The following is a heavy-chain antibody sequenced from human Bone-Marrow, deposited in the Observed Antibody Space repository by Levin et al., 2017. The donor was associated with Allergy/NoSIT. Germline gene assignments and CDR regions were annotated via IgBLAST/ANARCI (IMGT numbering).Heavy chain of an antibody. V-gene: IGHV3-30-3*01. Sequence: GESLKISCAASGFTFSSFAMHWVRQAPGKGLEWVSVISYDGGKKYYADSVKGRFTTSRGNPKNTLYLQMNSLRAEDTAVYYCARDDDYGDYVLDYWGQGALVTVSS. J-gene: IGHJ4*02. CDR2: ISYDGGKK. CDR3: ARDDDYGDYVLDY. D-gene: IGHD4-17*01. CDR1: GFTFSSFA.